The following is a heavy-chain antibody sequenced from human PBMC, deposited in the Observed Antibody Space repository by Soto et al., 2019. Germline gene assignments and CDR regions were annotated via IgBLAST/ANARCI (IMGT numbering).Heavy chain of an antibody. CDR2: ITYEGTNK. CDR3: AKARGANNWANYYGLDV. D-gene: IGHD1-1*01. CDR1: GFIFANYG. Sequence: GGSLRLSCAASGFIFANYGRHWVRQAPGKGLEWVALITYEGTNKYYADAVKGRFTISRDNAKNMVSMQMDSLRAEDTAVYYCAKARGANNWANYYGLDVWGQGTTVTVSS. V-gene: IGHV3-30*18. J-gene: IGHJ6*02.